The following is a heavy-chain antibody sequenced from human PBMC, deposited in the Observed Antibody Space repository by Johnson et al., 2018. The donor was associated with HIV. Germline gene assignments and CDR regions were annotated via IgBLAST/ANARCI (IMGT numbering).Heavy chain of an antibody. J-gene: IGHJ3*02. CDR3: ARSGYGSGSTHDAFDI. CDR2: IYSGGST. Sequence: VQLVESGGGLVKPGGSLRISCEASGFSFDDYAMHWVRQAPGKGLEWVSVIYSGGSTAYADSVKGRFTISRDNAKNSLYLQMNSLGAEDTAVYYCARSGYGSGSTHDAFDIWGQGTMVTVSS. D-gene: IGHD3-10*01. CDR1: GFSFDDYA. V-gene: IGHV3-20*04.